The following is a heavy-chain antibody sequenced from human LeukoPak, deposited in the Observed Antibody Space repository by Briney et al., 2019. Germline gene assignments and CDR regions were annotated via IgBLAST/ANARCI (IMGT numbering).Heavy chain of an antibody. V-gene: IGHV1-2*02. Sequence: ASVKVSCKASGYTFTGYYMHWVRQAPGQGLEWMGWINPNSGGTNYAQKLQGRVTMTTDTSTSTAYMELRSLRSDDTAVYYCARAPIYYDSSGYYSGHDAFDIWGQGTMVTVSS. D-gene: IGHD3-22*01. CDR2: INPNSGGT. CDR1: GYTFTGYY. CDR3: ARAPIYYDSSGYYSGHDAFDI. J-gene: IGHJ3*02.